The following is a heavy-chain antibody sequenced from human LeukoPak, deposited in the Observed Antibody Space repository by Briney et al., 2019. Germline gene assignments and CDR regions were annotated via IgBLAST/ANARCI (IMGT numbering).Heavy chain of an antibody. V-gene: IGHV1-46*01. CDR3: ARALGKSWFDP. D-gene: IGHD1-1*01. Sequence: PGASVKVSCKASGYTFTSYGISWVRQAPGQGLEWMGIINPSGGNTSYAQKFQGRVTMTRDTSTSTVYMELSSLRSEDTAVYYCARALGKSWFDPWGQGTLVTVSS. J-gene: IGHJ5*02. CDR2: INPSGGNT. CDR1: GYTFTSYG.